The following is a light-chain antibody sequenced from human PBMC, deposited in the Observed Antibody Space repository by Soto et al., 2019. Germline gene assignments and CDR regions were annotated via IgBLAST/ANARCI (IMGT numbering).Light chain of an antibody. J-gene: IGLJ3*02. CDR1: SSNIGSNY. Sequence: QSVLTQPPSASGTPGQRVTISCSGSSSNIGSNYVYWYQQLPGTDPKLLIYRNNQRPSGVPDRFSGSKSGTSASLAISGLRSEDDADYYCAAWDDSLSGWVFGGGTKLTVL. CDR3: AAWDDSLSGWV. CDR2: RNN. V-gene: IGLV1-47*01.